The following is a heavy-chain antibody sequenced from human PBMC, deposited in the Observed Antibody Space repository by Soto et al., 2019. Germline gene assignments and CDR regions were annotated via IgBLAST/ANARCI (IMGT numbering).Heavy chain of an antibody. CDR2: IYYIGST. D-gene: IGHD5-18*01. V-gene: IGHV4-31*03. CDR3: AREDTSMAFDP. J-gene: IGHJ5*02. Sequence: PSETLSLTCTVSGDSITSDGYYWSWIRQHPGKGLEWIAYIYYIGSTYYNPSLKSRVTISVDPSKNQFSLKLRSVPAAYTAVYYSAREDTSMAFDPWGKGTLVTVSS. CDR1: GDSITSDGYY.